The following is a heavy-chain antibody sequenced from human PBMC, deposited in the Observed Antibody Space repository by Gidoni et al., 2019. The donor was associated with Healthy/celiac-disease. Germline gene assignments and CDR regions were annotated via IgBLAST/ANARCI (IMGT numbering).Heavy chain of an antibody. CDR3: AKQRGYCSGGSCFSGALDY. D-gene: IGHD2-15*01. CDR1: GFTFSSYA. Sequence: EVQLLESGGGLVQPGGSLRLSCAASGFTFSSYAMSWVRQAPGKGLEWVSAISGSGGSTYYADSVKGRFTISRDNSKNTLYLQMNSLRAEDTAVYYCAKQRGYCSGGSCFSGALDYWGQGTLVTVSS. CDR2: ISGSGGST. J-gene: IGHJ4*02. V-gene: IGHV3-23*01.